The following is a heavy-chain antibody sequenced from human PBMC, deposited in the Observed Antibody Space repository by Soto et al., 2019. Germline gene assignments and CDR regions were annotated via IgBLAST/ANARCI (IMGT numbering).Heavy chain of an antibody. D-gene: IGHD3-10*01. CDR1: GFSLSTSGVG. J-gene: IGHJ4*02. CDR3: AHSRTYYYGSGSYNVDY. V-gene: IGHV2-5*02. Sequence: QITLKESGPTLVKPTQTLTLTCTFSGFSLSTSGVGVGWIRQPPGKALEWLALIYWDDDKRYSPSLKSRLTITKDTSKNQVVLTMTNVDPVDTATYYCAHSRTYYYGSGSYNVDYWGQGTLVTVSS. CDR2: IYWDDDK.